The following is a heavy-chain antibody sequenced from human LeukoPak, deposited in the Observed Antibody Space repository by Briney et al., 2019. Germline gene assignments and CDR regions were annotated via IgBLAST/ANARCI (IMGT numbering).Heavy chain of an antibody. CDR2: INHSGST. Sequence: SETLSLTCAVYGGSFSGYYWSWIRQPPGKGLEWIGEINHSGSTNYNPSLKSRVTISVDTSKNQFSLKLSSVTAADTAVYYCASRRAYCSSTSCYGLGRYYFDYWGQGTLVTVSS. D-gene: IGHD2-2*01. V-gene: IGHV4-34*01. J-gene: IGHJ4*02. CDR1: GGSFSGYY. CDR3: ASRRAYCSSTSCYGLGRYYFDY.